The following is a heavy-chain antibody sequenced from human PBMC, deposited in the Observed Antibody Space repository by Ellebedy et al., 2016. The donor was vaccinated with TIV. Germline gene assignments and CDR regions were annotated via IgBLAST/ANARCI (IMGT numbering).Heavy chain of an antibody. Sequence: ASVKVSXKASRYTFTSYAMHWVRQAPGQRLEWMGWINAGNGNTKYSQKFQGRVTITRDTSASTAYMELSSLRSEDTAVYYCARVYDSSGYYEYYYYGMDVWGQGTTVTVSS. V-gene: IGHV1-3*01. CDR2: INAGNGNT. D-gene: IGHD3-22*01. CDR1: RYTFTSYA. J-gene: IGHJ6*02. CDR3: ARVYDSSGYYEYYYYGMDV.